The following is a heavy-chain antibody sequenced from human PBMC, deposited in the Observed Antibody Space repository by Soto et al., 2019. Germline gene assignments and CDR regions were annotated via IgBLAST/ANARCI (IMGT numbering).Heavy chain of an antibody. Sequence: ASVKVSCKASGGTFSSYAIGWVRQAPGQRLEWMGWINACNGNTKYSQKFQGRVTITTDTSASTAYMELRSLRSDDTAVYYCARGLDHGLIAVYVYWGQGTLVTVSS. CDR2: INACNGNT. CDR1: GGTFSSYA. J-gene: IGHJ4*02. V-gene: IGHV1-3*01. D-gene: IGHD1-1*01. CDR3: ARGLDHGLIAVYVY.